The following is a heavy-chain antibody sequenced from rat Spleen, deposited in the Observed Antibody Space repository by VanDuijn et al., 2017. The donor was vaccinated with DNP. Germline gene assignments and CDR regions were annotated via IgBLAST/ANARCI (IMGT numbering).Heavy chain of an antibody. CDR3: ARRAAAWFDY. D-gene: IGHD1-2*01. V-gene: IGHV5-25*01. CDR1: GFTFSNYD. Sequence: EVQLVESGGGLVQPGRSLKLSCAASGFTFSNYDMAWVRQAPTKGLEWVASISTSGGSTYYRDSVKGRFTVSRDNAKSTLYLQMDSLRSEDTATYYCARRAAAWFDYWGQGVMVTVSS. J-gene: IGHJ2*01. CDR2: ISTSGGST.